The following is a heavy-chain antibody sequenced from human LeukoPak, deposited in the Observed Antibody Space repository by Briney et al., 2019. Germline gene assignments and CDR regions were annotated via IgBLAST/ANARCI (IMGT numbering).Heavy chain of an antibody. J-gene: IGHJ6*02. CDR2: IHYSGNT. D-gene: IGHD6-13*01. CDR1: GGSTSSSNYY. V-gene: IGHV4-39*01. CDR3: ARVRKAVAGTFSWGPKECYYGMDV. Sequence: PSETLSLTCTVSGGSTSSSNYYWGWIRQPPGKGLEWIGGIHYSGNTYYNPSLKSRVTISIDTSKNQFSLKLSSVTAADTAVYYCARVRKAVAGTFSWGPKECYYGMDVWGQGTTVIVSS.